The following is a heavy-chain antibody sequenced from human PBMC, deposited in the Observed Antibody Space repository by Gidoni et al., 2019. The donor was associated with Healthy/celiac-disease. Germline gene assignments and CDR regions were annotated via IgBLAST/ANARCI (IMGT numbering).Heavy chain of an antibody. J-gene: IGHJ4*02. Sequence: QVQLVQSGAEVKKPGASVKVSCRASGYTFTDYSMHWVRQAPGQGLEWMGWINPTSGGTDYAQKFQGRLTMTRDTSIGTGYMELSRLTSDDTAIYYCARVIRSQKAFFDNWGQGTLVTVSS. D-gene: IGHD3-16*02. V-gene: IGHV1-2*02. CDR1: GYTFTDYS. CDR3: ARVIRSQKAFFDN. CDR2: INPTSGGT.